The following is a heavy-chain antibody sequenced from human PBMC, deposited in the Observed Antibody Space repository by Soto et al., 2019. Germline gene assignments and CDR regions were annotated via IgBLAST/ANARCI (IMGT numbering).Heavy chain of an antibody. CDR1: GFTFSSYA. Sequence: GGSLRLSCAASGFTFSSYAMSWVRQAPGKGLEWVSAISGSGGSTYYADSVKGRFTISRDNSKNTLYLQMNSLRAEDTAVYYCAKDPSITRIVVVNRHYYGMDVWGQGTTVTVSS. J-gene: IGHJ6*02. V-gene: IGHV3-23*01. D-gene: IGHD3-22*01. CDR2: ISGSGGST. CDR3: AKDPSITRIVVVNRHYYGMDV.